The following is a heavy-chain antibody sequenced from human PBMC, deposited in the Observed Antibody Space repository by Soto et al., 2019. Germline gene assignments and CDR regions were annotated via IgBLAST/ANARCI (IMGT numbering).Heavy chain of an antibody. CDR1: GFTFSRFE. CDR3: TRAAWFPYLSFY. J-gene: IGHJ4*02. CDR2: ISSSGSTA. V-gene: IGHV3-48*03. Sequence: GGALRLSXAASGFTFSRFELHWVRQAPGKGLEWISYISSSGSTAYYASSVEGRFTISRDNANNSVYLQMDSLRAEDTALYYCTRAAWFPYLSFYWGQGALVTVSS. D-gene: IGHD3-10*01.